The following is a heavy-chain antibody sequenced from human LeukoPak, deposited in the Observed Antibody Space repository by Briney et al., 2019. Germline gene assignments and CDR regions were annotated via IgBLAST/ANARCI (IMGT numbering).Heavy chain of an antibody. CDR3: ARGGMVRDRRHFQCDH. V-gene: IGHV1-46*01. D-gene: IGHD3-10*01. J-gene: IGHJ4*02. CDR1: GYTFTSYS. CDR2: INPNGGST. Sequence: ASVKVSCKASGYTFTSYSMHWVRQAPGQGLEWMGIINPNGGSTIYAQKFQGRVTMTRDTSTSTVYMDLTSLRSEDTAVYYCARGGMVRDRRHFQCDHGGQGTLVTVSS.